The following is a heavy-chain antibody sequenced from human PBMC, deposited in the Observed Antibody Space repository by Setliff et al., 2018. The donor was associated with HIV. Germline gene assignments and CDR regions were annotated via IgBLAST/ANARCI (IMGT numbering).Heavy chain of an antibody. J-gene: IGHJ1*01. V-gene: IGHV3-30*04. Sequence: SGGSLRLSCAASGFTFSNYAMHWVRQAPGKGLEWVSVISYDGSNKYYAESVKGRFTISRDNSKNTLYLHMSSLRAEDTALYYCARESYFYGSGSYPTYFQHCGQGTLVTVSS. CDR3: ARESYFYGSGSYPTYFQH. D-gene: IGHD3-10*01. CDR2: ISYDGSNK. CDR1: GFTFSNYA.